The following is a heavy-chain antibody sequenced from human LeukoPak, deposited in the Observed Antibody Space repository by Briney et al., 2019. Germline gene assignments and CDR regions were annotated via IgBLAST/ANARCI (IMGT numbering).Heavy chain of an antibody. Sequence: GGSLRLSCAASGFTFSSYAMSWVRQAPGKGLEWVSAISGSGGSTYYADSVKGRFTISRDNSKNTLYLQMNSLRAEDTAVYYCAKAGQWLVFYYGVDVWGQGTTVTVSS. CDR1: GFTFSSYA. D-gene: IGHD6-19*01. CDR3: AKAGQWLVFYYGVDV. J-gene: IGHJ6*02. V-gene: IGHV3-23*01. CDR2: ISGSGGST.